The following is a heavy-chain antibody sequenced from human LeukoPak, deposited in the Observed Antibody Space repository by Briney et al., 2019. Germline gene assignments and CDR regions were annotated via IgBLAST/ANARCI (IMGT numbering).Heavy chain of an antibody. CDR2: INPNSGGA. D-gene: IGHD3-22*01. Sequence: ASVTVSFTASGYTFTGYYMHWVRQAPGQGLEWMGWINPNSGGANYAQKFQGRVTMTRDTSISTAYMELSRLRSDDTAVYYCARVPIRRHYESTGYYYEDPWGQGTLVTVSS. CDR1: GYTFTGYY. V-gene: IGHV1-2*02. CDR3: ARVPIRRHYESTGYYYEDP. J-gene: IGHJ5*02.